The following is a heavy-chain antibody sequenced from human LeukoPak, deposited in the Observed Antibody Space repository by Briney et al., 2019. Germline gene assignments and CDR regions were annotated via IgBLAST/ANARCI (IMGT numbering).Heavy chain of an antibody. V-gene: IGHV4-39*01. CDR1: GGSFSSSTYY. J-gene: IGHJ4*02. Sequence: SETLSLXCTVSGGSFSSSTYYWGWSRQPPGKGLEWIGSVYYSGSTYYNQSLKSRVTISVDTSKNQFSLKLTSVTAADTAVYYCARQYYDSSGYYPWYFDYWGQGTLVTVSS. CDR2: VYYSGST. CDR3: ARQYYDSSGYYPWYFDY. D-gene: IGHD3-22*01.